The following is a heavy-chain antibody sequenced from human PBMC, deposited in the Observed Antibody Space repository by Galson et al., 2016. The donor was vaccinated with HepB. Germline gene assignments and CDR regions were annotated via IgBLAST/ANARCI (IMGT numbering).Heavy chain of an antibody. D-gene: IGHD1-26*01. CDR2: VFNTGDT. CDR3: AAGLGATFYS. CDR1: GAPMRGYY. J-gene: IGHJ4*02. Sequence: ATLSLTCAVSGAPMRGYYWSWIRQLSGTGLEWIGYVFNTGDTHQNPSLQSRVTISIATSKSHFSLNVTSVTAADTAVYFCAAGLGATFYSWGQGIQVTVSS. V-gene: IGHV4-59*01.